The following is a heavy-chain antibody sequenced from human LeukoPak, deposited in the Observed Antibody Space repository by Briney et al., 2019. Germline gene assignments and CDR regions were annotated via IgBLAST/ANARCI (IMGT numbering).Heavy chain of an antibody. D-gene: IGHD2-15*01. J-gene: IGHJ4*02. CDR2: IKQDGSEK. V-gene: IGHV3-7*01. CDR3: ARPTGTRIFDY. Sequence: GSLRLSCAASGFTFSSYWMSWVRQALGKGLEWVANIKQDGSEKYYVDSVKGRFTISRDNAKNSLYLQMNSLRAEDTAVYYCARPTGTRIFDYWGQGTLVTVSS. CDR1: GFTFSSYW.